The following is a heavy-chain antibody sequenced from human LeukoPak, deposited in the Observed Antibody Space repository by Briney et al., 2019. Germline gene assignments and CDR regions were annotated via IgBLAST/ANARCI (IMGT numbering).Heavy chain of an antibody. CDR3: ARGHMVRGVIISNWFDP. Sequence: SETLSLTCTVSGGSISSGGYYWSWIRQHPGKGLEWIGYIYYSGSTYYSPSLKSRVTISVDTSKNQFSLKLSSVTAADTAVYYCARGHMVRGVIISNWFDPWGQGTLVTVSS. V-gene: IGHV4-31*03. CDR1: GGSISSGGYY. J-gene: IGHJ5*02. CDR2: IYYSGST. D-gene: IGHD3-10*01.